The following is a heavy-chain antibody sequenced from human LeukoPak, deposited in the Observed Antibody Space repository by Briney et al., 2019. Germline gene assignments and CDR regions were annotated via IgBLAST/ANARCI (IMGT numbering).Heavy chain of an antibody. D-gene: IGHD4-17*01. Sequence: SETLSLPYTVSGGSISSYYWSWIRQPPGKGLEWIGYIYYSGSTNYNPSLKSRVTISVDTSKNQFSLKLSSVTAADTAVYYCARGLRPDAFDIWGQGTMVTVSP. V-gene: IGHV4-59*08. CDR1: GGSISSYY. CDR3: ARGLRPDAFDI. J-gene: IGHJ3*02. CDR2: IYYSGST.